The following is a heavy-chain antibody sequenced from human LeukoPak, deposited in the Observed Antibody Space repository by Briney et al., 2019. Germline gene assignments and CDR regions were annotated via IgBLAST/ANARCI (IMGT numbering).Heavy chain of an antibody. CDR2: ISGSGGST. CDR1: GFTVSSNY. D-gene: IGHD2-21*02. V-gene: IGHV3-23*01. CDR3: ARGTLPTYDY. J-gene: IGHJ4*02. Sequence: GGSLRLSCAASGFTVSSNYMNWVRQAPGKGLEWVSAISGSGGSTYYADSVKGRFTISRDNSKNTLYLQMNSLRAEDTAVYYCARGTLPTYDYWGQGTLVTVSS.